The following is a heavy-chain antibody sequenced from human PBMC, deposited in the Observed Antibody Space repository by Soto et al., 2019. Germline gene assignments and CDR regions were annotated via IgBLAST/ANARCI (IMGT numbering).Heavy chain of an antibody. CDR2: VNHGGTS. CDR3: ASPSFLRSGDLFPGLAV. D-gene: IGHD3-10*01. V-gene: IGHV4-39*07. Sequence: SETLSLTCTVAGGSISSISYYCGWIRQPPGKGLEWIGEVNHGGTSNYNPSLKSRAIISVDTSKNQFSLKLTSVTAEDTALYFCASPSFLRSGDLFPGLAVRGHGTTVPVS. CDR1: GGSISSISYY. J-gene: IGHJ6*02.